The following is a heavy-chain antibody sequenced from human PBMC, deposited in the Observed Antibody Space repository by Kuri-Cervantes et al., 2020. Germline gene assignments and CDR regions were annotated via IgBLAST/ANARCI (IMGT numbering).Heavy chain of an antibody. D-gene: IGHD4-11*01. CDR3: ARETVLRAARAFDI. Sequence: GESLKISCAASGFTFDDYGMSWVRQAPGKGLEWVSGINWNGGSTGYADSVKGRFTISRDNAKNSLYLQMNSLRAEDTAVYYCARETVLRAARAFDIWGQGTMVTVSS. CDR1: GFTFDDYG. V-gene: IGHV3-20*04. J-gene: IGHJ3*02. CDR2: INWNGGST.